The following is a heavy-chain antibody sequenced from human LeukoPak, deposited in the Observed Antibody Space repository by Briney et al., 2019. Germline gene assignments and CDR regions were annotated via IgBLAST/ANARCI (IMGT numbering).Heavy chain of an antibody. D-gene: IGHD3-10*01. CDR3: AREGSLEYYFDY. J-gene: IGHJ4*02. V-gene: IGHV3-74*01. CDR1: GFFFNTYW. Sequence: GGSLRLSCAASGFFFNTYWMHWVRQAPGKGLVWVSRINSDGSKTSHADSVKGRFTISRDNAKNTLYLQMNGLRAEDTTVYYCAREGSLEYYFDYWGRGTLVTVSS. CDR2: INSDGSKT.